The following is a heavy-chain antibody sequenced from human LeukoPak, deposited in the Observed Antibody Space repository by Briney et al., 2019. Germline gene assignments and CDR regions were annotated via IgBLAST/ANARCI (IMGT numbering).Heavy chain of an antibody. CDR2: IWYDGSNK. CDR1: GFTFSSYG. Sequence: GGSLRLSCAASGFTFSSYGMHWVRQAPGKGLEWVAVIWYDGSNKYYADSVKGRFTISRDNSRNTLYLQMNSLRAEDTAVCYCARGRFPRGPTSLRYFDWLFDYWGQGTLVTVSS. V-gene: IGHV3-33*01. CDR3: ARGRFPRGPTSLRYFDWLFDY. D-gene: IGHD3-9*01. J-gene: IGHJ4*02.